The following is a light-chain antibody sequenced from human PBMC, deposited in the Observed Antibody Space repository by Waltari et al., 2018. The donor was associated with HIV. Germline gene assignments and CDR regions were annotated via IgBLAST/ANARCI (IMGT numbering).Light chain of an antibody. CDR1: SSDLGSYDL. V-gene: IGLV2-23*02. CDR2: EVS. J-gene: IGLJ1*01. Sequence: QSALTQPASVSGSPGQSITISCTGTSSDLGSYDLVSWYQHHPGKAPKVMIYEVSKRPSGGSNRFSVSKSCNTASLIISGLQAEDEADYYCCSYASVSTFVFGTGTKVTVL. CDR3: CSYASVSTFV.